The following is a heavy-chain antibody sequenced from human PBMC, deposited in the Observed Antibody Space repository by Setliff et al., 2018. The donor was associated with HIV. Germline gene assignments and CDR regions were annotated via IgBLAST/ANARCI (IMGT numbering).Heavy chain of an antibody. V-gene: IGHV4-61*02. CDR2: IYTSGST. J-gene: IGHJ4*02. D-gene: IGHD6-19*01. CDR3: ARSPRIGVAGEFEY. Sequence: SETLSLTCTVSGASISIGSYYWSWIRQPAGKGLEWIGRIYTSGSTNYNPSLKSRVTISIDTSKNQFSLKLNSVTAADTAVYYCARSPRIGVAGEFEYWGQGTLVTVSS. CDR1: GASISIGSYY.